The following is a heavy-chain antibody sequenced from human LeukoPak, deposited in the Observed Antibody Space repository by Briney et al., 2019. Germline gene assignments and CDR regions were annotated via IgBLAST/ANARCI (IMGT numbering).Heavy chain of an antibody. J-gene: IGHJ4*02. D-gene: IGHD5-12*01. CDR2: IKSDGSDI. CDR3: ARDSGYGSFFDY. V-gene: IGHV3-74*03. CDR1: GLTFSIYW. Sequence: GGSLRLSCAASGLTFSIYWMHWVRQVPGKGLVWVSRIKSDGSDITYADSVKGRFTISRDNAKNTLYLQMNSLRAEDTAVYYCARDSGYGSFFDYWGQGTLVTVSS.